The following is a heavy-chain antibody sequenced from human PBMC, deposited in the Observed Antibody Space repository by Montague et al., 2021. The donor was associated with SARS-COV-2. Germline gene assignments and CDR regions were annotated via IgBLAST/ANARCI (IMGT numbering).Heavy chain of an antibody. CDR2: ISYSGRT. CDR1: GGSVRSSPYY. CDR3: ASSYYYGSGTYVYNYYMDV. Sequence: SETLSLTCTVSGGSVRSSPYYWGWIRQPPGRGLEWVGSISYSGRTYFSPSLKSRLTISVDSSENQFSLRLSPVTAADTAVYYCASSYYYGSGTYVYNYYMDVWGKGTTVTVSS. J-gene: IGHJ6*03. D-gene: IGHD3-10*01. V-gene: IGHV4-39*01.